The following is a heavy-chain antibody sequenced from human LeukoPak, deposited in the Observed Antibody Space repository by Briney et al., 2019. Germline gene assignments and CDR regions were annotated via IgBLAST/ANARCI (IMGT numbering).Heavy chain of an antibody. CDR3: ARLPRYGGYDHFDY. CDR1: GDSIDSFY. J-gene: IGHJ4*02. Sequence: SETLSLTCTVSGDSIDSFYWSWIRQPPGKGLEWIGYIYYRGTTSYNPFLKSRVTISVDTSKNQFSLKLNSVTAADTAVYYCARLPRYGGYDHFDYWGQGILVIVSS. CDR2: IYYRGTT. V-gene: IGHV4-59*12. D-gene: IGHD5-12*01.